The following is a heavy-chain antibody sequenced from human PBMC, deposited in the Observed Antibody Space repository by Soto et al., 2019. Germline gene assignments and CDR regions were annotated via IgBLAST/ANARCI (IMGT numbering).Heavy chain of an antibody. CDR3: AKSMDIVVVVAATPLNY. D-gene: IGHD2-15*01. CDR2: ISYDGSNK. CDR1: GFTFSSYG. Sequence: GGSLRLSCAASGFTFSSYGMHWVRQAPGKGLEWVAVISYDGSNKYYADSVKGRFTISRDNSKNTLYLQMNSLRAEDTAVYYCAKSMDIVVVVAATPLNYWGQGTLVTVSS. V-gene: IGHV3-30*18. J-gene: IGHJ4*02.